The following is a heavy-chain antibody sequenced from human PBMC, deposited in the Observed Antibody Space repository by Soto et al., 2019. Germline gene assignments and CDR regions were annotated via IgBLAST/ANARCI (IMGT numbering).Heavy chain of an antibody. CDR1: GFTFSSYA. Sequence: GGSLRLSCAASGFTFSSYAMHWVRQAPGKGLEWVAVISYDGSNKYYADSVKGRFTISRDNSKNTLYLQMNSLRAEDTAVYYCARGSAYDSSGYYGYYYYYGMDVWGQGTTVTVSS. D-gene: IGHD3-22*01. J-gene: IGHJ6*02. CDR3: ARGSAYDSSGYYGYYYYYGMDV. CDR2: ISYDGSNK. V-gene: IGHV3-30-3*01.